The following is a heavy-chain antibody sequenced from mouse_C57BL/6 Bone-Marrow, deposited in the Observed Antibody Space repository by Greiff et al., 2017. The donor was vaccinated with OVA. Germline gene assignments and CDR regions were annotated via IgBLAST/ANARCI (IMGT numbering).Heavy chain of an antibody. Sequence: VKLMESGAELVKPGASVKMSCKASGYTFTTYPIEWMKQNHGKSLEWIGNFHPYNDDTKYNEKFKGKATLTVEKSSSTVYLELSRLTSDDSAVYYCARTETAQAWFAYWGQGTLVTVSA. CDR3: ARTETAQAWFAY. J-gene: IGHJ3*01. V-gene: IGHV1-47*01. D-gene: IGHD3-2*02. CDR2: FHPYNDDT. CDR1: GYTFTTYP.